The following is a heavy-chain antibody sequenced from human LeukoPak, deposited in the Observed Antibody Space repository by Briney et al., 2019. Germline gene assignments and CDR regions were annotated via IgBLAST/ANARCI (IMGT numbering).Heavy chain of an antibody. CDR1: GYTFTSYG. CDR3: ARESLAYYYYYGMDV. V-gene: IGHV1-18*01. CDR2: ISAYNGNT. J-gene: IGHJ6*02. Sequence: ASVKVSCKASGYTFTSYGISWVRQAPGQGLEWMGWISAYNGNTNYAQKLQGRVTMTTDTSTSTAYMELRSLRSDDTAVYYCARESLAYYYYYGMDVWGQGTTVTVSS.